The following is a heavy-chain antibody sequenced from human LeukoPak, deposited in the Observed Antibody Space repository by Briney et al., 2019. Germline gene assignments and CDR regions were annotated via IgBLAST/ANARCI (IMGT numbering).Heavy chain of an antibody. CDR2: INPNSGGT. CDR3: ARDSSSWSPFYYYYYYMDV. V-gene: IGHV1-2*02. Sequence: ASVKVSCKASGYTFTGYYMHWVRQAPGQGLEWMGWINPNSGGTNYAQKFQGRVTMTRDTSISTAYMELSRLRSDDTAVYYCARDSSSWSPFYYYYYYMDVWGKGTTVTISS. CDR1: GYTFTGYY. D-gene: IGHD6-13*01. J-gene: IGHJ6*03.